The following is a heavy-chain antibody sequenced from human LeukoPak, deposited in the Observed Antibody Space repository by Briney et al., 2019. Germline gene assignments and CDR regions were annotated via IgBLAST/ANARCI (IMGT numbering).Heavy chain of an antibody. V-gene: IGHV1-18*01. D-gene: IGHD3-9*01. J-gene: IGHJ6*02. CDR2: ISAYNGNT. CDR3: ARVMRIFTGPPLYYYYYYGMHV. CDR1: GYTFTSYG. Sequence: ASVTVSCKASGYTFTSYGISWVRQAPGQGLEWMGWISAYNGNTNYAQKLQGRVTMTTDTSTSTAYMELRSLSSDDTAVYYCARVMRIFTGPPLYYYYYYGMHVWGQGTTVTVSS.